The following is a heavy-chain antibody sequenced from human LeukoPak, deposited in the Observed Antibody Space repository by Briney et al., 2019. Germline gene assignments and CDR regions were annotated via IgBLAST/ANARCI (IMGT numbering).Heavy chain of an antibody. Sequence: GGSLRLSCAASGFTFSSYEMNWVRQAPGKGLEWVSYISSSGSTIYYADSVKGRFTISRDNAKNSLYLQMNSLRAEDTAVYYCARVGRIAGTFDYWGQGTLVTVSS. V-gene: IGHV3-48*03. CDR1: GFTFSSYE. CDR2: ISSSGSTI. D-gene: IGHD6-13*01. J-gene: IGHJ4*02. CDR3: ARVGRIAGTFDY.